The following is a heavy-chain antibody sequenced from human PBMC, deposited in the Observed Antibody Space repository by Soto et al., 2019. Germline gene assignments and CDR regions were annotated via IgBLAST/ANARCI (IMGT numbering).Heavy chain of an antibody. CDR2: IYTSGST. J-gene: IGHJ6*02. CDR3: ARDYYDSSGYYYGMDV. Sequence: SETLSLTCTVSGGSISSYYWSWIRQPAGKGLEWIGRIYTSGSTNYNPSLKSRVTMSVDTSKNQFSLKLSSVTAADTAVYYCARDYYDSSGYYYGMDVWGQGTTVTVSS. V-gene: IGHV4-4*07. CDR1: GGSISSYY. D-gene: IGHD3-22*01.